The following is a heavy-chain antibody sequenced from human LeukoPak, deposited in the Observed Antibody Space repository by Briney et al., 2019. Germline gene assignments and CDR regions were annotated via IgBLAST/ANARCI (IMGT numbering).Heavy chain of an antibody. Sequence: ASVKVSCKASGGTFSNYAISWVRQAPGQGLEWMGRIIPILGIANYAQKFQGRVTITADKSTSTAYMELSSLRSEDTAVYYCARGSSGYDAFDIWGQGTMVTVSS. CDR1: GGTFSNYA. CDR2: IIPILGIA. D-gene: IGHD3-22*01. V-gene: IGHV1-69*04. CDR3: ARGSSGYDAFDI. J-gene: IGHJ3*02.